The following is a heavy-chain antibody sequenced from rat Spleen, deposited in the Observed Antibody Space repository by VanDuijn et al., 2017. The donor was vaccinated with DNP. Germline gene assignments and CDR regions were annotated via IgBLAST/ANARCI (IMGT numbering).Heavy chain of an antibody. D-gene: IGHD1-11*01. Sequence: EVQLVESGGGLAQPGRSLKLSCAASGFTLSYYGMAWVRQAPTKGLEWVASIPHSGVNPFYRDSVKGRFTISRDNAKSTLYLQMNSLRSEDMATYYCATDFERGYWGQGVMVTVSS. CDR3: ATDFERGY. CDR1: GFTLSYYG. CDR2: IPHSGVNP. V-gene: IGHV5-27*01. J-gene: IGHJ2*01.